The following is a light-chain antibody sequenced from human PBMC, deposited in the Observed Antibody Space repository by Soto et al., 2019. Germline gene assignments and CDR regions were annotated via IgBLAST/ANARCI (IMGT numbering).Light chain of an antibody. Sequence: QSALTQPPSVSGTPGQRVSISCSGDSSTFANNYVHWYQQVPGAAPKLLMYRTDQRPSGVPERFSGSKSDTSASLTISGLRPEDEAQYYCAAYTGNWNGPVFGGGTKLTVL. V-gene: IGLV1-47*01. CDR3: AAYTGNWNGPV. CDR1: SSTFANNY. CDR2: RTD. J-gene: IGLJ2*01.